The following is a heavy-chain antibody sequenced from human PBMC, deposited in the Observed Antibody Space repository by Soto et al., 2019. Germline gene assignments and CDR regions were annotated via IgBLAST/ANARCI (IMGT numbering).Heavy chain of an antibody. J-gene: IGHJ3*02. CDR3: ASTGYSNGWDFDI. CDR2: INPNSGGT. D-gene: IGHD6-19*01. CDR1: GYTLTGYY. V-gene: IGHV1-2*04. Sequence: ASVKVSCKASGYTLTGYYMHWVRQAPGQGLEWMGWINPNSGGTNYAQKFQGWVTMTRDTSISTAYMELSRLRSDDTAVYYCASTGYSNGWDFDIWGQGTMVTVSS.